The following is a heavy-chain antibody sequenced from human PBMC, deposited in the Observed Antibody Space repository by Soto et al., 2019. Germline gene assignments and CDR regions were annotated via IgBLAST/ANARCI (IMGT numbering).Heavy chain of an antibody. CDR3: AKWGYCTNGICYNY. V-gene: IGHV3-23*01. D-gene: IGHD2-8*01. J-gene: IGHJ4*02. Sequence: VQLLESGGGLVQPGGSLRLSCAASGFTFSTYAMSWVRQAPGKGLEWVSAISGSGGSTYYADSVKGLFTISRDNSKNTVYLQVKSLRAEDTAVYYCAKWGYCTNGICYNYWGQGTLVTVSS. CDR2: ISGSGGST. CDR1: GFTFSTYA.